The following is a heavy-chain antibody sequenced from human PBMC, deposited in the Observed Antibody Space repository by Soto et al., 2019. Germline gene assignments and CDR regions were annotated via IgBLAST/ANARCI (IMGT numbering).Heavy chain of an antibody. D-gene: IGHD6-13*01. CDR1: GLTFSGSA. CDR3: AKIRSIAAAFSDY. Sequence: GGSLRLSCAASGLTFSGSAMSWVRQAPGKGLEWVSSISVTGASTYYADSVQGRFTVSRDNSKDTFFLEMNSLRAEDTAVYFCAKIRSIAAAFSDYSGQGTLVTVSS. CDR2: ISVTGAST. J-gene: IGHJ4*02. V-gene: IGHV3-23*01.